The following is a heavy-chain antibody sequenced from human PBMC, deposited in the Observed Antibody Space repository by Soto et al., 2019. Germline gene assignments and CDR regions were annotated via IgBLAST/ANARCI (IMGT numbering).Heavy chain of an antibody. CDR1: GGSVSSGSYY. CDR3: ARDRLRYFDWLPPDYYYYGMDV. V-gene: IGHV4-61*01. D-gene: IGHD3-9*01. Sequence: SETLSLTCTVSGGSVSSGSYYWSWIRQPPGKGLEWIGYIYYSGSTNYNPSLKSRVTISVDKSKNQFSLKLSSVTAADTAVYYCARDRLRYFDWLPPDYYYYGMDVWGQGTTVTVSS. CDR2: IYYSGST. J-gene: IGHJ6*02.